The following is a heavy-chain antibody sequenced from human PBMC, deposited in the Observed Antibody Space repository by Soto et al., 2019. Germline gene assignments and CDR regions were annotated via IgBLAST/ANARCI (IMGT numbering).Heavy chain of an antibody. Sequence: GGSLRLSCAASGFTFSNAWMNWVRQAPGKGLEWVGRIKSKTDGGTTDYAAPVKGRFTISRDDSKNTLYLQMNSLKTEDTAVYYCTTDLYSSGWYFLGGVWGQGTTVTVSS. J-gene: IGHJ6*02. V-gene: IGHV3-15*07. CDR1: GFTFSNAW. D-gene: IGHD6-19*01. CDR3: TTDLYSSGWYFLGGV. CDR2: IKSKTDGGTT.